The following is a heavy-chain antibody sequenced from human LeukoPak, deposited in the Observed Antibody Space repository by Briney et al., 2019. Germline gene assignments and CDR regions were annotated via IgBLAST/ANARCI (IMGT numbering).Heavy chain of an antibody. D-gene: IGHD3-9*01. J-gene: IGHJ6*02. Sequence: PGGSLRLTCAASGFPFSYYAMSWVRQAPGKGLEWISAISGSAGSTHYADSEKGRFTISRDNSKNTLYLQMNNLRAEDTAVYYCAKRQMTGTVHYYYGMDVWGQGTTVTVSS. V-gene: IGHV3-23*01. CDR3: AKRQMTGTVHYYYGMDV. CDR2: ISGSAGST. CDR1: GFPFSYYA.